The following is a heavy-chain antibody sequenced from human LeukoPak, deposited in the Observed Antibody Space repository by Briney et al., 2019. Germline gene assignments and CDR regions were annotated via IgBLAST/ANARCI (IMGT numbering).Heavy chain of an antibody. Sequence: SETLSLTCAVYGGSFSGYYWSWIRQPPGKGLEWIGEINHSGSTNCNPSLKSRVTISVDTSKNQFSLKLSSVTAADTAVYYCARVGGLLWFGFFDYWGQGTLVTVSS. V-gene: IGHV4-34*01. J-gene: IGHJ4*02. CDR2: INHSGST. D-gene: IGHD3-10*01. CDR1: GGSFSGYY. CDR3: ARVGGLLWFGFFDY.